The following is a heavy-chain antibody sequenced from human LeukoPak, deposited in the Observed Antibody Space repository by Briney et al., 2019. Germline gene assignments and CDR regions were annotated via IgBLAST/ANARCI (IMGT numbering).Heavy chain of an antibody. J-gene: IGHJ4*02. CDR1: GFTFNRYW. CDR3: AKDRGEWVVVTAFYY. CDR2: IKQDGSAK. V-gene: IGHV3-7*03. Sequence: PGGSLRLSCAASGFTFNRYWMSWVRQAPGKELQWVANIKQDGSAKYYVDSVKGRFTISRDNAKNSLYLQMNSLRAEDTAVYYCAKDRGEWVVVTAFYYWGQGTLVTVSS. D-gene: IGHD2-21*02.